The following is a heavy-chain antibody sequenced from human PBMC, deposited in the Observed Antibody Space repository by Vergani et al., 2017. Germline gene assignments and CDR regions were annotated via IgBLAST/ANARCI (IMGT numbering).Heavy chain of an antibody. D-gene: IGHD1-26*01. CDR3: GRDDRSYENVFDA. Sequence: EVQLLESGGSLKQPGRSVRLSCAASGFTFSTYAMHWVRQAPGKGLEWVSALTGGGGSTYYADSFKGRFIISRDNSRDTLYLQMNSLRLEDTATYYCGRDDRSYENVFDAWGQGTMVTVSS. CDR1: GFTFSTYA. V-gene: IGHV3-23*01. J-gene: IGHJ4*03. CDR2: LTGGGGST.